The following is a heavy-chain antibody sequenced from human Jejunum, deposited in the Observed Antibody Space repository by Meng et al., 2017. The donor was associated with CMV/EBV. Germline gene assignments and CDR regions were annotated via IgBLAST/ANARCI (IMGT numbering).Heavy chain of an antibody. CDR1: GGSVNNYA. J-gene: IGHJ4*02. CDR2: IIAIFKTP. CDR3: ARGFLNGYQPFDY. V-gene: IGHV1-69*12. Sequence: QVQFMQSGAEVKEPXSSMKISCKSSGGSVNNYAFNWVRQAPGQGLEWMGGIIAIFKTPNYAQKFQGRLTITADASTGTSYMELTSLTSEDTAVYYCARGFLNGYQPFDYWGQGTLVTVSS. D-gene: IGHD5-24*01.